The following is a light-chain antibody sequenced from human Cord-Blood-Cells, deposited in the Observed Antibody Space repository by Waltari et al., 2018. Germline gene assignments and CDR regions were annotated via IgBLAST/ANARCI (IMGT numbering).Light chain of an antibody. CDR1: SSNIGAGYA. CDR3: QSYDSSLSGHVV. J-gene: IGLJ2*01. CDR2: GNS. V-gene: IGLV1-40*01. Sequence: QSVLTQPPSVSGAPGQRVTISCTGSSSNIGAGYAVPWYQHLPGTAPNLLIYGNSNRPSGVPDRFSGSKSGTSASLAITGLQAEDEADYYCQSYDSSLSGHVVFGGGTKLTVL.